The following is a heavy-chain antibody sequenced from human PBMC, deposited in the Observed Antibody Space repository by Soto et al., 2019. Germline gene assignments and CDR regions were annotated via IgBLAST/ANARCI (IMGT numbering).Heavy chain of an antibody. D-gene: IGHD3-3*01. J-gene: IGHJ6*02. CDR3: ARSSHNTIFGVVTYYGMDV. CDR2: INHSGST. Sequence: SETLCLTCAVYGGSFSGYYWSWIRQPPGKGLEWIGEINHSGSTNYNPSLKSRVTISVDTSKNQFSLKLSSVTAADTAVYYCARSSHNTIFGVVTYYGMDVWGQGTTVTVSS. V-gene: IGHV4-34*01. CDR1: GGSFSGYY.